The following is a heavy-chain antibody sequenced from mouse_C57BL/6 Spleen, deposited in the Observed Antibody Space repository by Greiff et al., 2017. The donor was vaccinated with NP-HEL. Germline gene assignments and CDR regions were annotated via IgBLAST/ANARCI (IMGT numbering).Heavy chain of an antibody. V-gene: IGHV2-9-1*01. J-gene: IGHJ3*01. CDR2: IWTGGGT. Sequence: VKVVESGPGLVAPSQSLSITCTVSGFSLTSYAISWVRQPPGKGLEWLGVIWTGGGTNYNSALKSRLSISKDNSKSQVFFKMNSLQTDDTARYYCARHYYENDEFAYWGHGTLVTVSA. D-gene: IGHD2-4*01. CDR3: ARHYYENDEFAY. CDR1: GFSLTSYA.